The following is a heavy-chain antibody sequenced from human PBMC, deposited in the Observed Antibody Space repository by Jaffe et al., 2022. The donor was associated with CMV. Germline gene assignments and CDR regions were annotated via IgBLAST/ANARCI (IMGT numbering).Heavy chain of an antibody. CDR1: EFTFSTYW. CDR3: ARGGKFYYDNSDSPDHF. D-gene: IGHD3-22*01. V-gene: IGHV3-7*01. Sequence: EVKLVESGGALVQPGGSLRLSCAASEFTFSTYWMSWVRQAPGKGLKWVANIKPDGSEKNYADSVKGRFTISRDNAKTSLYLQMNSLRAEDTAVYYCARGGKFYYDNSDSPDHFWGQGTLVTVSS. J-gene: IGHJ4*02. CDR2: IKPDGSEK.